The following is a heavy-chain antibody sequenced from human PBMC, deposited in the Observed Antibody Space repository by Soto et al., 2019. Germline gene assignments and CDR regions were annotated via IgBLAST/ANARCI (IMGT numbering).Heavy chain of an antibody. CDR2: INPDGSST. Sequence: EVQLVESGGGLVQPGGSLRLSCVVSGFTFSSYWMHWVRQAPGEGLVWVSRINPDGSSTGYADSVKGRFTISRDNAKNTMFLQMNSLSVEDTAVDYCARLKADPVDYWGQGTLVTVSS. J-gene: IGHJ4*02. CDR3: ARLKADPVDY. CDR1: GFTFSSYW. V-gene: IGHV3-74*01.